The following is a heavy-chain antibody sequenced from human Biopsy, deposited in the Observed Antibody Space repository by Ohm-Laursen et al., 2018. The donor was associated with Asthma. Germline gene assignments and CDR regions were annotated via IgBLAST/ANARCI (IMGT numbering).Heavy chain of an antibody. J-gene: IGHJ6*02. CDR1: GGSIGRGGYY. D-gene: IGHD3-10*01. CDR2: IYYTGSD. Sequence: GTLSLTCLVSGGSIGRGGYYWSWMRHFPGKGLEWLGYIYYTGSDNYKPSLKSRVTISVDTSKNQFSLRLNSVTAADTAVYYCARGPNYHGSGRAPIGMDVWGQGTTVTVSS. V-gene: IGHV4-61*08. CDR3: ARGPNYHGSGRAPIGMDV.